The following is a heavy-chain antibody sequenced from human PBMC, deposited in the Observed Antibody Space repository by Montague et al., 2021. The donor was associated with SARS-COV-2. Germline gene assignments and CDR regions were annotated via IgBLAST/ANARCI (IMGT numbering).Heavy chain of an antibody. CDR3: ARGSYGPDAFDF. V-gene: IGHV4-39*07. CDR1: GGSITNNIDY. CDR2: IYYTGNT. J-gene: IGHJ3*01. D-gene: IGHD5-18*01. Sequence: SETLSLTCTVSGGSITNNIDYWAWIRQPPGKGLEWIGSIYYTGNTNYNPSLKSRVTISLDTSKNQFSLKLNSVTAADTAVYYCARGSYGPDAFDFWGQGTMVTVSS.